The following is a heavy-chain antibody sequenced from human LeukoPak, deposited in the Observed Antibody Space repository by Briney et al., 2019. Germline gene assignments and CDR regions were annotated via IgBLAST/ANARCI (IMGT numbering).Heavy chain of an antibody. V-gene: IGHV4-4*07. J-gene: IGHJ4*02. Sequence: PSETLSLTCTVSGGSMRNSYWSWIRQPAGKGLEWVGRIFTTGSTNYNPSLKSRVTISVDTSKNQFSLKLTSVTAADTAVYYCATGRYGAYGDYWGQGTLVTVSS. CDR3: ATGRYGAYGDY. D-gene: IGHD4/OR15-4a*01. CDR1: GGSMRNSY. CDR2: IFTTGST.